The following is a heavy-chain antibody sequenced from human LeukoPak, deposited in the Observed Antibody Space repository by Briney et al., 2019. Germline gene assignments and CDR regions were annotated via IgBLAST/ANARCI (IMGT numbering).Heavy chain of an antibody. CDR1: GLTFSNAW. CDR3: ARDLFSGTNYKPLFDY. Sequence: GGSLRLSCAASGLTFSNAWMTWVRQAPGKGLEWVGRIKSKADGGTADYTAPVKGRFTISRDDSKNTLYLQMDSLRDEDTAVYYCARDLFSGTNYKPLFDYWGQGTLVTVSS. CDR2: IKSKADGGTA. V-gene: IGHV3-15*01. J-gene: IGHJ4*02. D-gene: IGHD3-10*01.